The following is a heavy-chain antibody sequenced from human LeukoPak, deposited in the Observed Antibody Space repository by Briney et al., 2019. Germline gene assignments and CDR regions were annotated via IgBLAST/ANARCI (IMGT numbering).Heavy chain of an antibody. V-gene: IGHV1-46*01. CDR2: INPGAGTT. Sequence: ASVKVSCKASGYTFTTYYIHWVRQAPGQGLEWVGIINPGAGTTSYAQKFQGRVTMTTDTSTSTAYMELRSLRSDDTAVYYCARCPAVLRFLEWLNGTNWFDPWGQGTLVTVSS. J-gene: IGHJ5*02. D-gene: IGHD3-3*01. CDR1: GYTFTTYY. CDR3: ARCPAVLRFLEWLNGTNWFDP.